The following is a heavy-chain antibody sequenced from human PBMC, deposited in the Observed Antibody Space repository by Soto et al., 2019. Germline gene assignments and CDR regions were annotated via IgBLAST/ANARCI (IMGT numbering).Heavy chain of an antibody. CDR1: GGSISSSSYY. D-gene: IGHD3-10*01. Sequence: SETLSLTCTVSGGSISSSSYYWGWIRQPPGKGLEWIGSIYYSGSTYYNPSLKSRVTISVDTSKNQFSLKLSSVTAADTAVYYCARAFYGSGSYYYYYGMDVWGKGTTVTVSS. CDR2: IYYSGST. CDR3: ARAFYGSGSYYYYYGMDV. V-gene: IGHV4-39*07. J-gene: IGHJ6*04.